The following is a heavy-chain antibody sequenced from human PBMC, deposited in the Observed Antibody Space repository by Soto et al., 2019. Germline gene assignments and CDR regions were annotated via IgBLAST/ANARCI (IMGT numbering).Heavy chain of an antibody. Sequence: PETLSLTCAVYGGSFSGYYWSWIRQPPGKGLEWIGEINHGGSTNYNPSLKTRVSMSAATSKFQFSLRLSSVTAADTAVYYCARGRKNYGDYLPLDYWGQGTLVTVSS. V-gene: IGHV4-34*01. CDR3: ARGRKNYGDYLPLDY. CDR2: INHGGST. CDR1: GGSFSGYY. J-gene: IGHJ4*02. D-gene: IGHD4-17*01.